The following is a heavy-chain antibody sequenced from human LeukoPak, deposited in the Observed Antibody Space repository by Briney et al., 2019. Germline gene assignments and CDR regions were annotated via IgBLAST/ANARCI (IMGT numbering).Heavy chain of an antibody. CDR1: GGTFSSYA. D-gene: IGHD3-22*01. Sequence: SVKVSCKASGGTFSSYAISWVRQAPGQGPEWMGGIIPVYGSPSYAQKFQGRVTITADESTSTAYMELSSLRSEDTAVYYCATDGRVFEYYYDTSDYFTVFDYWGQGTVVTVSS. J-gene: IGHJ4*02. CDR2: IIPVYGSP. CDR3: ATDGRVFEYYYDTSDYFTVFDY. V-gene: IGHV1-69*13.